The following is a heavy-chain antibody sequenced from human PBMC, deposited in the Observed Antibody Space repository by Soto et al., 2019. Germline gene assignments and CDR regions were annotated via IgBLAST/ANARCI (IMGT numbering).Heavy chain of an antibody. CDR1: GFIFRNFG. Sequence: QVQLLESGGGVVQPGRSLRLSCAASGFIFRNFGMHWVRRAPGKGLEWVAVISGDGNDKYYPDSMKGRFTISRDNLNNTLYLQLNSLRPEDTAVYHCVQGASTAHQPLASWGQGVLVTVSS. CDR2: ISGDGNDK. D-gene: IGHD1-26*01. J-gene: IGHJ4*02. CDR3: VQGASTAHQPLAS. V-gene: IGHV3-30*03.